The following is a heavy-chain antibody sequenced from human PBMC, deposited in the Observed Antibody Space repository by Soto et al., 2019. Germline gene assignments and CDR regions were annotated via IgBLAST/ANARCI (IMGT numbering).Heavy chain of an antibody. V-gene: IGHV1-3*01. J-gene: IGHJ4*02. CDR3: ARDSDGYGTTKDY. CDR2: INAGNGNT. Sequence: ASVKVSCKASGYTFTSYAMHWVRQAPGQRLEWMGWINAGNGNTKYSQKFQGRVTITRDTSASTAYMELSSLRSEDTAVYYCARDSDGYGTTKDYWGQGTLVTVSS. D-gene: IGHD2-15*01. CDR1: GYTFTSYA.